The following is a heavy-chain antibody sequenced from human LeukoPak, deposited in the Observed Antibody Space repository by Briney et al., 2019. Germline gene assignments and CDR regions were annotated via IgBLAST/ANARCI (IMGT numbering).Heavy chain of an antibody. J-gene: IGHJ3*02. D-gene: IGHD3-22*01. CDR2: IYYSGST. Sequence: KPSETLSLTCTVSGGSISSGDYYWSWIRQPPGKGLEWIGYIYYSGSTYYNPSLKSRVTISVDTSKNQFSLKLSSVTAADTAVYYCARKNLRSYDSSGYDFDIWGQGTMVTVSS. CDR3: ARKNLRSYDSSGYDFDI. CDR1: GGSISSGDYY. V-gene: IGHV4-30-4*08.